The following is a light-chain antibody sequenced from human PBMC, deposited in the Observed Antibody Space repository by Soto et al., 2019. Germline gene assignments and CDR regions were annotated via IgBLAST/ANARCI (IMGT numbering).Light chain of an antibody. CDR3: QQYDSYSRT. V-gene: IGKV1-5*03. CDR1: QSIRSW. Sequence: DIKMTQSPSTLTASVGDRVTITCRASQSIRSWLAWYQEKPGKAPKLLIYKASSLESGVPSRFSGSGSGTEFTLTSSSLQPDDFATYYCQQYDSYSRTFGQGTKVEIK. CDR2: KAS. J-gene: IGKJ1*01.